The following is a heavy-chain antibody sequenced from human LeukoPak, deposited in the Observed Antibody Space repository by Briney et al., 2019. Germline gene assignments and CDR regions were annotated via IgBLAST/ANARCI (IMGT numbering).Heavy chain of an antibody. J-gene: IGHJ6*03. CDR2: INHSGST. CDR1: GGYY. CDR3: ARQRRLRLGELSLYERLYYYYYMDV. V-gene: IGHV4-34*01. Sequence: SETLSLTCAVYGGYYWSWIRQPPGKGLEWIGEINHSGSTNYNPSLKSRVTISVDASKNQFSLRLSSVTAADTAVYYCARQRRLRLGELSLYERLYYYYYMDVWGKGTTVTISS. D-gene: IGHD3-16*02.